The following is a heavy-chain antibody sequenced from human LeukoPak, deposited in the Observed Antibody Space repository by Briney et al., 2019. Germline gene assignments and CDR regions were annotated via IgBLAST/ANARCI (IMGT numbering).Heavy chain of an antibody. Sequence: HSGGSLRLSCAASGFTFSGHWMTWVRQAPGKGLEWVANIKEDGAKKNYVDSVKGRFTISRDNAKNSLYLQMTSLRAEDTAMYYCAIIPRAAAGPSARSPFHYWGQGTLVTVSS. CDR3: AIIPRAAAGPSARSPFHY. D-gene: IGHD6-13*01. J-gene: IGHJ4*02. V-gene: IGHV3-7*03. CDR2: IKEDGAKK. CDR1: GFTFSGHW.